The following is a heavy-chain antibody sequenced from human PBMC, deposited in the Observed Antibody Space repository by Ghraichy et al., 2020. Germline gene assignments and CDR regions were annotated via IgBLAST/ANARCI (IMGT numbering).Heavy chain of an antibody. V-gene: IGHV3-7*05. Sequence: GESLNISCAASGFNFTSSCLNWVRQAPGKELEWVAGIKPDGSENYHVDSVTGRFTISRDNARNSLYLQMNILRAEDTAFYYCTRDRAFKCFDYWGQGTLVTVSS. CDR2: IKPDGSEN. CDR3: TRDRAFKCFDY. J-gene: IGHJ4*02. D-gene: IGHD3-10*01. CDR1: GFNFTSSC.